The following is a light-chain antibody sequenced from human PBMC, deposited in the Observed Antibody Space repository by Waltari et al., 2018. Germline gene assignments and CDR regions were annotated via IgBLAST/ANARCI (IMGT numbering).Light chain of an antibody. CDR3: QQDASTPYT. J-gene: IGKJ2*01. Sequence: DIQMTQSPSSLSASVGDRVTITCRASQSISGFLNWYQHKAGKAPKLRIYTASKVQTGVPSQFSGSGSGTNFTLTISSLQPEDFATYYCQQDASTPYTFGQGTKLEIK. CDR2: TAS. CDR1: QSISGF. V-gene: IGKV1-39*01.